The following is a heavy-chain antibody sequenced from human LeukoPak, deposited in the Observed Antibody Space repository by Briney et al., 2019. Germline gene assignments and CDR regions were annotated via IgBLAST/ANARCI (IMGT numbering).Heavy chain of an antibody. CDR2: IYYSGST. CDR1: GGSISSGDYY. Sequence: PSETLSLTCTVSGGSISSGDYYWSWIRQPPGKGREWIGYIYYSGSTYYNPSLKSRVTISVDTSKNQFSLKLSSVTAADTAVYYCASYIVVVVAAADHFDYWGQGTLVTVSS. J-gene: IGHJ4*02. CDR3: ASYIVVVVAAADHFDY. V-gene: IGHV4-30-4*08. D-gene: IGHD2-15*01.